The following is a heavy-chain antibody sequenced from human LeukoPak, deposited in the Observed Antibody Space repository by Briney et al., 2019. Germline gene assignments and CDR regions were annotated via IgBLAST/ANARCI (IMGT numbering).Heavy chain of an antibody. D-gene: IGHD3-22*01. CDR1: GFTFSDYY. J-gene: IGHJ5*02. CDR2: ISSSGSTI. Sequence: GGSLRLSCAASGFTFSDYYMSWIRQAPGKGLEWVSYISSSGSTIYYADSVKGRFTISRDNAKNSLYLQMNSLRAEDTAVYYCARRDCDSIKCRGSNWFDPWGQGTLVSVSS. CDR3: ARRDCDSIKCRGSNWFDP. V-gene: IGHV3-11*04.